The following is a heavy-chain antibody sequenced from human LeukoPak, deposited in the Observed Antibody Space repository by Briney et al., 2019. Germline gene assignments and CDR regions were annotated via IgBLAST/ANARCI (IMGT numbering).Heavy chain of an antibody. CDR2: IRPDASDT. CDR3: TSISLGANEDY. CDR1: GFTFRNNW. V-gene: IGHV3-7*03. Sequence: GGSLRLSCAASGFTFRNNWMNWIRQTPGKGLEWVANIRPDASDTGYVDSVKGRFTISRDNAKSLLYLQMNSLRVDDTAVYYCTSISLGANEDYWGQGTRVTVSS. D-gene: IGHD1-26*01. J-gene: IGHJ4*02.